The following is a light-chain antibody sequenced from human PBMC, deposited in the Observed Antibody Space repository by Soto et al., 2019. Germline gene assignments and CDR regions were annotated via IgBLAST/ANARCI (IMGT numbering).Light chain of an antibody. Sequence: QSALTQPASVSGSPGQSITISCTGTSSDVGSYDLVSWYQQHPGKAPKLMIYAVSKRPSGVSNRFSGSKSGYTASLTISGLQAEDEADYYCCSYAGISTFVFGGGTQLTVL. V-gene: IGLV2-23*02. CDR3: CSYAGISTFV. CDR1: SSDVGSYDL. CDR2: AVS. J-gene: IGLJ7*01.